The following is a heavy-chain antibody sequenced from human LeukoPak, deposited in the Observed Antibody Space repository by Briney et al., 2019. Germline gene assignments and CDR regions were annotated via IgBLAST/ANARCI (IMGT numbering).Heavy chain of an antibody. CDR2: IIPIFGTA. V-gene: IGHV1-69*13. CDR1: GYTFTGYG. J-gene: IGHJ4*02. D-gene: IGHD3-10*01. CDR3: ASGLWFGEYRGVYYFDY. Sequence: GASVKVSCKASGYTFTGYGISWVRQAPGQGLEWMGGIIPIFGTANYAQKFQGRVTITADESTSTACMELSSLRSEDTAVYYCASGLWFGEYRGVYYFDYWGQGTLVTVSS.